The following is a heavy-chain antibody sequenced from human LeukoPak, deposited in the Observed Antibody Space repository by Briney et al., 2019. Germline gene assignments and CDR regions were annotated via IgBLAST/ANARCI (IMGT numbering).Heavy chain of an antibody. CDR2: IYSAGST. J-gene: IGHJ3*02. D-gene: IGHD2-8*02. Sequence: GGSLTLSCAASGFSISANYMSWIRQAPARGLEWVALIYSAGSTYYSDSVTGRFTISRDTSNNTLFLRMSSLHTEDAALYFCARGDTGAFDIWGRGTLVTVSS. V-gene: IGHV3-53*01. CDR3: ARGDTGAFDI. CDR1: GFSISANY.